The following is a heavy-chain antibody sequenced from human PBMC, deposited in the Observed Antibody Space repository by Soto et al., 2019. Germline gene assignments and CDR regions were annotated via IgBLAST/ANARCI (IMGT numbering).Heavy chain of an antibody. Sequence: SETLSLTCTVSGGSISSYYWSWIRQPPGKGLEWIGCIYYSGSTNYNPSLKSRVTISVDTSKNQFSLKLSAVTAADTAVYSSARLRLGDYAALYYDLWGGGILVTVSA. CDR2: IYYSGST. CDR1: GGSISSYY. CDR3: ARLRLGDYAALYYDL. V-gene: IGHV4-59*08. D-gene: IGHD4-17*01. J-gene: IGHJ2*01.